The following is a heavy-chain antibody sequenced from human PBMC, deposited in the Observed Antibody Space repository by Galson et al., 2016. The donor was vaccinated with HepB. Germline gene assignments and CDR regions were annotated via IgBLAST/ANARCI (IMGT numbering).Heavy chain of an antibody. D-gene: IGHD3-3*01. CDR1: GGSIENYY. CDR3: ARVETYYYSMDV. J-gene: IGHJ6*02. Sequence: SETLSLTCTISGGSIENYYGNWIRQPPGKGLEWIGYIYYSGSTSYNPSLESRVTISLDTSTNQFSLKLSSVTAADTAVDYCARVETYYYSMDVWGQGTTVTVSS. V-gene: IGHV4-59*01. CDR2: IYYSGST.